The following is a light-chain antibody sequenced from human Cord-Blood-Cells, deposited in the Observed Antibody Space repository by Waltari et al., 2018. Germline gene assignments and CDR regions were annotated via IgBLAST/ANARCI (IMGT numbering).Light chain of an antibody. Sequence: DIRMTQSPSSLSASVGDRVPIPCQESQSISSYLNWYQQKPGNAPKLLIYAASSVQSGVPSRFSGSVSGTNFTLTISSLQPEDFATYYCQQSYSTPWTFCQGTKVDIK. J-gene: IGKJ1*01. CDR1: QSISSY. CDR3: QQSYSTPWT. CDR2: AAS. V-gene: IGKV1-39*01.